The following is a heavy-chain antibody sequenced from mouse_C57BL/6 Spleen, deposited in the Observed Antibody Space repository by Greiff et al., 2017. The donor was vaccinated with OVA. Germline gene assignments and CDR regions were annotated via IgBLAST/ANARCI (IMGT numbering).Heavy chain of an antibody. CDR2: IRLKSDNYAT. CDR3: TLSKPWFAY. D-gene: IGHD2-5*01. V-gene: IGHV6-3*01. J-gene: IGHJ3*01. Sequence: EVKVEESGGGLVQPGGSMKLSCVASGFTFSNYWMNWVRQSPEKGLEWVAQIRLKSDNYATHYAESVKGRFTISRDDSKSRVYLQMNNLRAEDTGIYYCTLSKPWFAYWGQGTLVTVSA. CDR1: GFTFSNYW.